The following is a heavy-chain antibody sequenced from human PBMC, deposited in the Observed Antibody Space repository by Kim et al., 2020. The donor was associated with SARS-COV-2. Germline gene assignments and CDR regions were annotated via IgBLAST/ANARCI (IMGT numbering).Heavy chain of an antibody. Sequence: ASVKVSCKASGYTFTSYAMNWVRQAPGQGLEWMGWINTNTGNPTYAQGFTGRFVFSLDTSVSTAYLQISSLKAEDTAVYYCARVPRVEMATRGYYFDYWGQGTLVTVSS. CDR3: ARVPRVEMATRGYYFDY. V-gene: IGHV7-4-1*02. CDR1: GYTFTSYA. D-gene: IGHD5-12*01. J-gene: IGHJ4*02. CDR2: INTNTGNP.